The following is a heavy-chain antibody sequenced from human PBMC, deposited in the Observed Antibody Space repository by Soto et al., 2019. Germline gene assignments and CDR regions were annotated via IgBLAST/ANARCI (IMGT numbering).Heavy chain of an antibody. CDR1: GASTVSHYH. Sequence: QVQLQESGPGLVKPSQTLSLTCSVSGASTVSHYHWTWIRQPPGKGLEWMGYIFTSGTTFYNPSLTSRLSISIDTSGNHFSLELRSVTAADTAVYYCALALGPTTGLDYWGQGTLVTVSS. D-gene: IGHD1-26*01. V-gene: IGHV4-31*02. CDR3: ALALGPTTGLDY. CDR2: IFTSGTT. J-gene: IGHJ4*02.